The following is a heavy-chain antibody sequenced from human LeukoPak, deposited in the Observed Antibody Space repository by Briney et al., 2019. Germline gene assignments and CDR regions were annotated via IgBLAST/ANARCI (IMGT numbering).Heavy chain of an antibody. J-gene: IGHJ4*02. CDR1: GGSISSYY. V-gene: IGHV4-59*01. CDR3: ARYADNQPSYYDFWSGYYYFDY. Sequence: PSETLSLTCTVSGGSISSYYWSWIRQPPGKGLEWIGYIYYSGSTNYNPSLKSRVTISVDTSKNQFSLKLSSVTAADTAVYYCARYADNQPSYYDFWSGYYYFDYWGQGTLVTVSS. D-gene: IGHD3-3*01. CDR2: IYYSGST.